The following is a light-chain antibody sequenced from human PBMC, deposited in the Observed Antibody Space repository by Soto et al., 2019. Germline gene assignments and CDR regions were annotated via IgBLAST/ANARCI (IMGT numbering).Light chain of an antibody. J-gene: IGKJ2*01. CDR3: QQSYSTPST. CDR1: QSISSY. V-gene: IGKV1-39*01. Sequence: DIQMTQSPSSLSASVGDRVTITCRASQSISSYLNWYQQKPGKAPKLLIYAASSLQSGVPSRFRGSGSGTDFTLTISSLQPEDFATYYCQQSYSTPSTLGEGTKLEIK. CDR2: AAS.